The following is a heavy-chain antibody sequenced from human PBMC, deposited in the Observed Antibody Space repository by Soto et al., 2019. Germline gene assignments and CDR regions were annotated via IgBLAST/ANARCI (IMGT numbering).Heavy chain of an antibody. V-gene: IGHV1-46*01. CDR2: INPSGGST. J-gene: IGHJ5*02. Sequence: GASVKVSCKASGYTFTSYYMHWVRQAPGQGLEWMGIINPSGGSTSYAQKFQGRVTITADKSTSTAYMELSSLRSEDTAVYYCARAPDSSRCWFDPWGQGTLVTVSS. D-gene: IGHD6-13*01. CDR3: ARAPDSSRCWFDP. CDR1: GYTFTSYY.